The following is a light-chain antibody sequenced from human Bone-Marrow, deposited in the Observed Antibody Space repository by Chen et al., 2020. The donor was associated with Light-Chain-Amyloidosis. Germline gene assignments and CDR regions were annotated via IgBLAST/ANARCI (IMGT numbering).Light chain of an antibody. CDR1: SSDVGSYNL. V-gene: IGLV2-23*01. Sequence: QSALTQPASVSGSPGQSITISCPGTSSDVGSYNLVSWYQQHPGKAPKLMIYEGSKRPSGVSNRFSGSKSGNTASLTITGLQAEEEADDYCCSYAGSSTYDVVFGGGTKLTVL. CDR3: CSYAGSSTYDVV. J-gene: IGLJ2*01. CDR2: EGS.